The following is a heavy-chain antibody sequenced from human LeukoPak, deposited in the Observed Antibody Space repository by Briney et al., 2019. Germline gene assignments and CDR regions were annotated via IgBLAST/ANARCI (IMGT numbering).Heavy chain of an antibody. CDR3: AEPPWAGVYQLPLDY. D-gene: IGHD2-2*01. J-gene: IGHJ4*02. Sequence: PGRSLRLSCAASGFTFSSYGMHWVRQAPGKGLEWVAVISYDGSNKYYADSVKGRFTISRDNSKNTLYLQMNSLRAEDTAVYYCAEPPWAGVYQLPLDYWGQGTLVTVSS. V-gene: IGHV3-30*18. CDR2: ISYDGSNK. CDR1: GFTFSSYG.